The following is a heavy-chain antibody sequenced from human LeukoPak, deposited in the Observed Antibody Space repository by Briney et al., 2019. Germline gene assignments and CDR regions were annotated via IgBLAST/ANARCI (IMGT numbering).Heavy chain of an antibody. Sequence: ASVKVSCKASGYTFTGYYMHWVRQAPGQGLEWMRWINPNSGDTNYAQKFQGRVTMTRDTSISTAYMELSRLRSDDTAVYYCARGRTNYYGSGSDYYMDVWGKGTTVTVSS. CDR1: GYTFTGYY. CDR2: INPNSGDT. V-gene: IGHV1-2*02. CDR3: ARGRTNYYGSGSDYYMDV. D-gene: IGHD3-10*01. J-gene: IGHJ6*03.